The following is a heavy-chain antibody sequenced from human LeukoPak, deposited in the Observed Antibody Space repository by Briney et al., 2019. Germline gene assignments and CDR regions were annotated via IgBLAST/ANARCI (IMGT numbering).Heavy chain of an antibody. D-gene: IGHD3-22*01. Sequence: PGGSLRLSCAASGFTFSSYAMSWVRQAPGKGLEWVSAISGSGGSTYYADSVRGRFTISRDNAKNSVYLQMNSLRGDDTAVYYCARDDLIEAPFDFWGQGTLVTVSS. CDR3: ARDDLIEAPFDF. J-gene: IGHJ4*02. V-gene: IGHV3-23*01. CDR1: GFTFSSYA. CDR2: ISGSGGST.